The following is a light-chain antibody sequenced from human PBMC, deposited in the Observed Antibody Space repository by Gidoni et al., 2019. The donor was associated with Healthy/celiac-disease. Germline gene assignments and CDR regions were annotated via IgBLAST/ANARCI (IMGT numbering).Light chain of an antibody. CDR1: QSVSSSY. V-gene: IGKV3-20*01. CDR3: QQYGSSPRT. CDR2: GAS. J-gene: IGKJ5*01. Sequence: IVLTQSPGTLPLSPGERATLSCRASQSVSSSYLAWYQQKPGQAPRLLIYGASSMATGIPDRFSGSGSGTDFTLTISRLEPEDFAVYYCQQYGSSPRTFGQGTRLEIK.